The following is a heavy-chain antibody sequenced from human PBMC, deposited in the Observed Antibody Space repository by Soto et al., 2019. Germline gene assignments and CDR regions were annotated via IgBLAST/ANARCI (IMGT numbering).Heavy chain of an antibody. J-gene: IGHJ6*02. Sequence: QVQLVESGGGLVKPGGSLRLSCAASGFTFSDYYTSWIRQAPGKGLEWVSYISSSGSTIYYADSVKGRFTISRDNAKNSLYLQMKSVRGEDTAVYYCARDQVGGKYSSSWYPRYYYYYGMDVWGQGTTVTVSS. CDR1: GFTFSDYY. CDR2: ISSSGSTI. D-gene: IGHD6-13*01. CDR3: ARDQVGGKYSSSWYPRYYYYYGMDV. V-gene: IGHV3-11*01.